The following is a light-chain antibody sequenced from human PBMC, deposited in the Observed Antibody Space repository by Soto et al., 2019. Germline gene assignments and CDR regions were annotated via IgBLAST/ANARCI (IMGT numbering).Light chain of an antibody. V-gene: IGKV3-15*01. J-gene: IGKJ1*01. CDR2: AVS. CDR3: QQYNKWPLT. Sequence: EILMTQSPGTLSASPGERATLSCRASQSVSSNLAWYQQKPGQAPRLLLYAVSTRATGIPARFSGSGSGTEFTLTISSLQSEDFAVYYCQQYNKWPLTFGHGTKVEIQ. CDR1: QSVSSN.